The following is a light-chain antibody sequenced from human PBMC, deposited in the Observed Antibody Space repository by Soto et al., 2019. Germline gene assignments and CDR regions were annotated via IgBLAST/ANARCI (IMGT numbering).Light chain of an antibody. CDR2: ATS. J-gene: IGKJ4*01. Sequence: DIQMTQSPSSLSASVGDKVTITCRASQNVASYLNWYQQKLGTAPKVLIYATSTLKTGVPSRFSGSGSGTEFILTITRLQPEDVATYYCQQTYNTPLTFGGGTKVEIK. CDR3: QQTYNTPLT. V-gene: IGKV1-39*01. CDR1: QNVASY.